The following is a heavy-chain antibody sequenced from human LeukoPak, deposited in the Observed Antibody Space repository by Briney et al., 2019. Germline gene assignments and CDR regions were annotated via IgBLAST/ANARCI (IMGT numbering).Heavy chain of an antibody. CDR3: ARDRGDY. V-gene: IGHV3-7*01. Sequence: GGSLRLSCAASGFTFSSHWMNWVRQAPGRGLEWVANIKQGGSEIYYVDSVKGRFTISRDDAKNSLYLQMNSLRDEDTAVYYCARDRGDYWGQGTLVTVSS. J-gene: IGHJ4*02. CDR1: GFTFSSHW. CDR2: IKQGGSEI.